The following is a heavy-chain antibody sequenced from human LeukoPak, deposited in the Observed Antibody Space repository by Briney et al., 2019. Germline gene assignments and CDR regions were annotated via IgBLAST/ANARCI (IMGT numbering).Heavy chain of an antibody. Sequence: SETLSLTCTVSGGSISSYYWSWIRQPAGKGLEWIGRIYTSGKTNYNPSLKSRVTMSLDTSKNQFSQKLSSVTAADTAVYYCAKDHYLYYYDNSGLDIWGQGTMVTVSS. V-gene: IGHV4-4*07. J-gene: IGHJ3*02. D-gene: IGHD3-22*01. CDR3: AKDHYLYYYDNSGLDI. CDR2: IYTSGKT. CDR1: GGSISSYY.